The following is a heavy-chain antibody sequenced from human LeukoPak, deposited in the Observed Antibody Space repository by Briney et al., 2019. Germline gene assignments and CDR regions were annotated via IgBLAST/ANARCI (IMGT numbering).Heavy chain of an antibody. D-gene: IGHD3-3*01. CDR2: IYYSGST. CDR3: ARHFPAPNSNSYYDFWSGYYTSGQPWGYYFDY. J-gene: IGHJ4*02. V-gene: IGHV4-39*01. Sequence: SETLSFTCTVSGGSISSSSYYWGWIRQPPGKGLEWIGSIYYSGSTYYNPSLKSRVTISVDTSKNQFSLKLSSVTAADTAVYYCARHFPAPNSNSYYDFWSGYYTSGQPWGYYFDYWGQGTLVTVSS. CDR1: GGSISSSSYY.